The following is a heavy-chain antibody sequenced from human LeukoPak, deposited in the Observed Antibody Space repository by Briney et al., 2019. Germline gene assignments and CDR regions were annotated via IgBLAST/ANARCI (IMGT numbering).Heavy chain of an antibody. CDR3: ARGSWYFDL. V-gene: IGHV4-59*01. Sequence: PSETLSLTCTVSGGSISTYYWSWIRQPPGKGLEWIGNIYDSGSTNHNPSLKSRVTISVDTSKSLFSLKLSSVTAADTAAYYCARGSWYFDLWGRGTLVTISS. CDR1: GGSISTYY. CDR2: IYDSGST. J-gene: IGHJ2*01.